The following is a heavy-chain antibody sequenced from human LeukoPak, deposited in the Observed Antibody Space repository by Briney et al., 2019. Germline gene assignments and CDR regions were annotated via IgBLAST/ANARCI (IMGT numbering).Heavy chain of an antibody. Sequence: PGGSLRLSCAASGFTFDDYAMHWVRQAPGKGLEWVSGISWNSGTKGYVDSVKGRFTISRDNAKNSLYLQMNSLRGEDAALYYCAVLHYYAMDVWGQGTTVTVSS. V-gene: IGHV3-9*01. CDR1: GFTFDDYA. CDR2: ISWNSGTK. D-gene: IGHD2-8*01. CDR3: AVLHYYAMDV. J-gene: IGHJ6*02.